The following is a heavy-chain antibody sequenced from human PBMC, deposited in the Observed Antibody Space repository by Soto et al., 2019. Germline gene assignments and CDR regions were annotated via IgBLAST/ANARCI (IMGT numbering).Heavy chain of an antibody. Sequence: SETLSLTCAVYGGSFSGYYWSWIRQPPGKGLEWIGEINHSGSTNYNPSLKSRVTISVDTSKNQFSLKLSSVTAADTAVYYCARSGKLYGSGSYYNPRRPDYYYYYGMDVWGQGTTVSVS. D-gene: IGHD3-10*01. CDR2: INHSGST. CDR1: GGSFSGYY. J-gene: IGHJ6*02. V-gene: IGHV4-34*01. CDR3: ARSGKLYGSGSYYNPRRPDYYYYYGMDV.